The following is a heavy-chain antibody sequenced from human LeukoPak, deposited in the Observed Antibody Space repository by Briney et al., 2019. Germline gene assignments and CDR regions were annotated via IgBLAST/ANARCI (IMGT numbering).Heavy chain of an antibody. CDR1: GGAISSGSYY. J-gene: IGHJ4*02. V-gene: IGHV4-31*03. CDR2: IHSSMRT. CDR3: ARTDPSSSYIEK. Sequence: SETLSLTCSVYGGAISSGSYYWSWIRQRPGKGLEWIGHIHSSMRTYYNPSLKSRLTIPIDTSTNHFSLELSSVTAADTAVYYCARTDPSSSYIEKWGQGTLVTVSS. D-gene: IGHD3-3*01.